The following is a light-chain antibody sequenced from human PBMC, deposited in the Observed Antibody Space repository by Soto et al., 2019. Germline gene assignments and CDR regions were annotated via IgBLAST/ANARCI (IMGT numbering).Light chain of an antibody. V-gene: IGKV3-15*01. CDR1: QGVGST. J-gene: IGKJ1*01. Sequence: EIVMTQSPATLSVSPGERATLSCRASQGVGSTLAWYQQKPGQTPRLLIYGASTRATGIPARFSGWGSGTDFTLVISRLEPEDFAVYYCQHYGASPPWTFGQGTKVDIK. CDR3: QHYGASPPWT. CDR2: GAS.